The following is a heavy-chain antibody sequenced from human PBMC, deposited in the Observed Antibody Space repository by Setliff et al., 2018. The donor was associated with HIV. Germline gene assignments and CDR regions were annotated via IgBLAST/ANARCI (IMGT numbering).Heavy chain of an antibody. D-gene: IGHD3-16*01. J-gene: IGHJ4*02. CDR2: ISYTGNT. Sequence: KPSETLSLTCTVSGVSISYYHWSWIRQPPGKGLEWMGYISYTGNTNYDPSLASRVTMSIDTSKMQFSLKLTSVSAADTAVYYCANMGGRYVGYFESWGQGTLVTVSS. V-gene: IGHV4-59*01. CDR3: ANMGGRYVGYFES. CDR1: GVSISYYH.